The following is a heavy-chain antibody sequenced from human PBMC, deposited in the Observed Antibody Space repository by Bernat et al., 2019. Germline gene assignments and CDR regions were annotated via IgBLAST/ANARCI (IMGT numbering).Heavy chain of an antibody. CDR1: GFTINRYA. V-gene: IGHV3-30*18. Sequence: QVQLVESGGGVVQPGRSLRLSCAASGFTINRYAMHWVRQAPGKGLEWVAVISIEGNKKHYAEYVEGRFPISRDSSKNTIYLQMNSLGVEGTAVYYCAKEREVNNWSSFDIWRQGTMVTVSS. J-gene: IGHJ3*02. CDR3: AKEREVNNWSSFDI. CDR2: ISIEGNKK. D-gene: IGHD1-1*01.